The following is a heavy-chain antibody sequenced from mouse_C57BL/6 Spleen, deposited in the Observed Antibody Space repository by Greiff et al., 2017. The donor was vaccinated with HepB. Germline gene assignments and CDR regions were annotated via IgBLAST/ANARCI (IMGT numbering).Heavy chain of an antibody. CDR3: ARDGGDYDGRVYFDY. CDR2: ISYSGST. V-gene: IGHV3-1*01. Sequence: EVMLVESGPGMVKPSQSLSPTCTVTGYSITSGYDWHWIRHFPGNKLEWMGYISYSGSTNYNPSLKSRISITHDTSKNHFFLRLNSVTTEDTATYYCARDGGDYDGRVYFDYWGQGTTLTVSS. CDR1: GYSITSGYD. J-gene: IGHJ2*01. D-gene: IGHD2-4*01.